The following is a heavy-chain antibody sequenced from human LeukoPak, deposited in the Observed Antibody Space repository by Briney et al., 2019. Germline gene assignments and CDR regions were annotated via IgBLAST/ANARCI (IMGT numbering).Heavy chain of an antibody. J-gene: IGHJ4*02. D-gene: IGHD2-21*02. CDR2: ISSSSSYI. CDR1: GFTFSSYS. Sequence: PGGSLRLSCAASGFTFSSYSMNCVRQAPGKELEWVSSISSSSSYIYYADSVKGRFTIARDNAKNSLYLQMNSLRAEDTAVYYCARDGRGTYCGGDCYSRWGQGTLVTVSS. CDR3: ARDGRGTYCGGDCYSR. V-gene: IGHV3-21*01.